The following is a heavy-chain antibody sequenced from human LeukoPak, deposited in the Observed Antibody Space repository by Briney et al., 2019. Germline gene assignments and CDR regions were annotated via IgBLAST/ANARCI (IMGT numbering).Heavy chain of an antibody. J-gene: IGHJ4*02. V-gene: IGHV3-30-3*01. CDR3: ARGVSGTYLYYFDY. CDR1: GFTFSRYA. CDR2: ISYDGSNK. Sequence: GGSLRLSCAASGFTFSRYAMHWVRQAPGKGLEWVAVISYDGSNKYYADSVKGRFTISRDNSKNTLYLQMNSLRAEDTAVYYCARGVSGTYLYYFDYWGQGTLVTVSS. D-gene: IGHD1-26*01.